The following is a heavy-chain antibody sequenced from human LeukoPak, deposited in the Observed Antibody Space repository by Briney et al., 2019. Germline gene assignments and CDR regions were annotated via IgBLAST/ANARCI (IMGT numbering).Heavy chain of an antibody. CDR2: IYSGGST. CDR1: GFTVSSNY. D-gene: IGHD6-6*01. Sequence: GGSLRLSCAASGFTVSSNYMSWVRQAPGEGREWVSVIYSGGSTYYADSVKGRFTISRDNSKNTLYLQTNSLRAEDTAVYYCASSSNYYYYYGMDVWGQGTTVTVSS. V-gene: IGHV3-66*02. CDR3: ASSSNYYYYYGMDV. J-gene: IGHJ6*02.